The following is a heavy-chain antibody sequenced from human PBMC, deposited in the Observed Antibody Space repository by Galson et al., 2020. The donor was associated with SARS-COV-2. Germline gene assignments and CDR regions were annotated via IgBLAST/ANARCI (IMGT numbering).Heavy chain of an antibody. V-gene: IGHV5-51*01. J-gene: IGHJ4*02. CDR1: GYSFTSYW. Sequence: HGESLKISCKGSGYSFTSYWIGWVRQMPGKGLEWMGIIYPGDSDTRYSPSFQGQVTISADKSISTAYLQWSSLKASDTAMYYCARTALPTGLWFGEFPPVSPWDWGQGTLVTVSS. D-gene: IGHD3-10*01. CDR2: IYPGDSDT. CDR3: ARTALPTGLWFGEFPPVSPWD.